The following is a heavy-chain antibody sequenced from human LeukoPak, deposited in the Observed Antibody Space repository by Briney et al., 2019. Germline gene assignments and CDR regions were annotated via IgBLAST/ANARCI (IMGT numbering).Heavy chain of an antibody. CDR2: INAGNGNT. CDR3: ARGIDYDSSGPPSY. D-gene: IGHD3-22*01. CDR1: GYTFTSYA. V-gene: IGHV1-3*01. Sequence: ASVKVSCKASGYTFTSYAMHWVRQAPGQRLEWMGWINAGNGNTKYSRKFQGRVTITRDTSASTAYMELSGLRSEDTAVYYCARGIDYDSSGPPSYWGQGTLVTVSS. J-gene: IGHJ4*02.